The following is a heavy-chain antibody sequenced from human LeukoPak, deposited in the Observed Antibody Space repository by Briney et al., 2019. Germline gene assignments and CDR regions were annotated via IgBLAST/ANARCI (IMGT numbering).Heavy chain of an antibody. CDR2: INPNSGGT. J-gene: IGHJ4*02. D-gene: IGHD6-19*01. CDR1: GYTFTGYY. Sequence: ASVKVSCKASGYTFTGYYMHWVRQAPGQGLEWMGWINPNSGGTNYAQKFQGRVTMTRDTSISTAYMELRSLRSDDTAVYYCARDIRVAGSPGYWGQGTLVTVSS. V-gene: IGHV1-2*02. CDR3: ARDIRVAGSPGY.